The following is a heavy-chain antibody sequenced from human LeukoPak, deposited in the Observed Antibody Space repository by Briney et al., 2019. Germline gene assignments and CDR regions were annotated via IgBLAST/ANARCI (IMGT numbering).Heavy chain of an antibody. Sequence: SETLSLTCAVYGGSFRGDYWSWIRQPPGKGLEWIGEINHSGSTCYNTSLKSRVTISVDTSKNQFSLKLSSVTAADTAVYYCARVPGFSHIVVVTARGAFDIWGQGTMVTVSS. CDR3: ARVPGFSHIVVVTARGAFDI. J-gene: IGHJ3*02. V-gene: IGHV4-34*01. CDR1: GGSFRGDY. CDR2: INHSGST. D-gene: IGHD2-21*02.